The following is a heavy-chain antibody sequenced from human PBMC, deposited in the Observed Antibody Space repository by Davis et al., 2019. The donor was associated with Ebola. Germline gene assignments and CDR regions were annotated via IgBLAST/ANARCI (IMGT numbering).Heavy chain of an antibody. J-gene: IGHJ2*01. CDR2: INHSGST. CDR1: GGSVSSGSYY. V-gene: IGHV4-39*01. D-gene: IGHD3-22*01. CDR3: ARHPTYYYDSSGYYPLWYFDL. Sequence: SETLSLTCTVSGGSVSSGSYYWSWIRQPPGKGLEWIGEINHSGSTNYNPSLKSRVTISVDTSKNQFSLKLSSVTAADTAVYYCARHPTYYYDSSGYYPLWYFDLWGRDTLVTVSS.